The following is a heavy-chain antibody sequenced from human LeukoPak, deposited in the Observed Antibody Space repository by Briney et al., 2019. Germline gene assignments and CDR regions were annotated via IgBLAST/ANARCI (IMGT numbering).Heavy chain of an antibody. CDR1: GFTFSSYA. J-gene: IGHJ4*02. CDR3: ARPRWAAAGTRGVVLDY. D-gene: IGHD6-13*01. CDR2: ISYDGSNK. Sequence: GRSLRLSCAASGFTFSSYAMHWVRQAPGKGLEWEAVISYDGSNKYYADSVKGRFTISRDNSKNTLYLQMNSLRAEDTAVYYCARPRWAAAGTRGVVLDYWGQGTLVTVSS. V-gene: IGHV3-30-3*01.